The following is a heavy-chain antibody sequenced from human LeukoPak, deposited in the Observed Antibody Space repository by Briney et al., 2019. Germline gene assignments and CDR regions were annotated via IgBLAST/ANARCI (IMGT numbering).Heavy chain of an antibody. D-gene: IGHD6-13*01. V-gene: IGHV1-18*01. CDR1: AYTFTSYG. J-gene: IGHJ4*02. Sequence: GASVKVCCKASAYTFTSYGISWVRQAPGQGLEWMGWISAYNGNTNYAQKLQGRVTMTTDTSTSTAYMELRSLRSDDTAVYYCARGDEQQLAYYFDYWGQGTLVTVSS. CDR3: ARGDEQQLAYYFDY. CDR2: ISAYNGNT.